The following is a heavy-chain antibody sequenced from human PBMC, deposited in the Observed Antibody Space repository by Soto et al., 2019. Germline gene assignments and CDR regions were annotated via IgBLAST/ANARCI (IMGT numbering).Heavy chain of an antibody. Sequence: QVQLVQSGAEVKKPGASVKVSCKASGYTFTSYGISWVRQAPGQGLEWMGWISASNGKTNYAQKLQGRVTMTTDTSTSKTYLELRSLRSDDTAVYYCAGGGYDFWSGYHNWFDPWGQGTLVTVSS. J-gene: IGHJ5*02. CDR3: AGGGYDFWSGYHNWFDP. V-gene: IGHV1-18*01. CDR2: ISASNGKT. D-gene: IGHD3-3*01. CDR1: GYTFTSYG.